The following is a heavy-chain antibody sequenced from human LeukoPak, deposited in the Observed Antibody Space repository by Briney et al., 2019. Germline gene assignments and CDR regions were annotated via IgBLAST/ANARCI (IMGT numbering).Heavy chain of an antibody. CDR3: ARGRPIDCSGWYRRPYNWFDP. V-gene: IGHV3-53*01. Sequence: GGSLRLSCTVSGFTVSSNSMSWVRQAPGKGLEWVSFIYSDNTHYSDSVKGRFTISRDNSKNTLYLQMNSLRAEDTAVYYCARGRPIDCSGWYRRPYNWFDPWGQGTLVTVSS. D-gene: IGHD6-19*01. CDR2: IYSDNT. CDR1: GFTVSSNS. J-gene: IGHJ5*02.